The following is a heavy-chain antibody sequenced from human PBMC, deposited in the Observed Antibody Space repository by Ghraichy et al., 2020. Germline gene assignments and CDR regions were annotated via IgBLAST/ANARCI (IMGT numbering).Heavy chain of an antibody. CDR1: GYTFTSYG. J-gene: IGHJ4*02. Sequence: ASVKVSCKASGYTFTSYGISWVRQAPGQGLEWMGWISAYNGYTIYAQNLQGRVTMTTDTSTTTAYMELRSLRSDDTAVYYCARVSLYDSSGYPFEYWGQGTLVTVSS. CDR2: ISAYNGYT. D-gene: IGHD3-22*01. V-gene: IGHV1-18*04. CDR3: ARVSLYDSSGYPFEY.